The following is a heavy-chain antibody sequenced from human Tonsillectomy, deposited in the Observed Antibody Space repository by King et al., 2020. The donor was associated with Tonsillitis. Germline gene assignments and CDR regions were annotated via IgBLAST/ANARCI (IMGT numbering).Heavy chain of an antibody. J-gene: IGHJ3*02. CDR2: IYWDDDK. CDR1: GFSLRPSGVG. V-gene: IGHV2-5*02. Sequence: TLKESGPTLMKPTQTLTLTCSFSGFSLRPSGVGVGWIRQPPGKALEWLALIYWDDDKRYSPSLKGRLTITSDTSKNQVVLTMTNMNPVDTATYYCAHTGTISGAFDIWGQGTVVTVSS. D-gene: IGHD3-3*01. CDR3: AHTGTISGAFDI.